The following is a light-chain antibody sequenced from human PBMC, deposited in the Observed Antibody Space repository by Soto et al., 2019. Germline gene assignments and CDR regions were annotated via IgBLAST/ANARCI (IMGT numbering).Light chain of an antibody. CDR2: EVS. Sequence: QALLAQPASVSWSPGQAITISCTGTSSGIRDYNYVSWYQQLPGNAPKLIMYEVSNRPSGISNRFSGSKSGNTASLTISGLQAEDEADYYCSSKSHDLFGTGTKVTV. V-gene: IGLV2-14*01. J-gene: IGLJ1*01. CDR3: SSKSHDL. CDR1: SSGIRDYNY.